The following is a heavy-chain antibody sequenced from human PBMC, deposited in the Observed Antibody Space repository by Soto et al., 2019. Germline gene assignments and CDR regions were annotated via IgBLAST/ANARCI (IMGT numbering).Heavy chain of an antibody. Sequence: QVQLQQWGAGLLKPSETLSLTCAVYGGSFSGYYWSWIRQPPGKGLEWIGEINHSGSTNYNPSLKSRVTISVDTSKKQFSLKLSSVTAADTAVYYCARGPAGVVPAAKKFDYWGQGTLVTVSS. CDR1: GGSFSGYY. V-gene: IGHV4-34*01. D-gene: IGHD2-2*01. CDR2: INHSGST. CDR3: ARGPAGVVPAAKKFDY. J-gene: IGHJ4*02.